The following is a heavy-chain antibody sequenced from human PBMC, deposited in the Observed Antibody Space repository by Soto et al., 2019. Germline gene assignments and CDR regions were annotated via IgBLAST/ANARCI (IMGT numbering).Heavy chain of an antibody. J-gene: IGHJ4*02. CDR2: ISAYNGNT. V-gene: IGHV1-18*01. CDR3: ERYLIVGATPPYYFDY. D-gene: IGHD1-26*01. Sequence: QVQLVQSGSEVKKPGASVKVSCKASGYTFTSYGISWVRQAPGQGLEWLGWISAYNGNTNYAQKLQGRVTMTPDTSTSTAYMELRSLRSDDTAVYYCERYLIVGATPPYYFDYLCQGTLVTVSS. CDR1: GYTFTSYG.